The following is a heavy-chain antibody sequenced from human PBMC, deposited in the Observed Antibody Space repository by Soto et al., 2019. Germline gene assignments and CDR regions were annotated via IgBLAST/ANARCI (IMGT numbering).Heavy chain of an antibody. V-gene: IGHV3-23*01. CDR3: AKGPYSSYGMDV. CDR1: GFTFSSYA. CDR2: ISGSGGST. D-gene: IGHD4-4*01. Sequence: PGGSLRLSCAASGFTFSSYAMSWVRKAPGKGLEWVSAISGSGGSTYYADSVKGRFTISRDNSKNTLYLQMNSLRAEDTAVYYCAKGPYSSYGMDVWGQGTTVTVSS. J-gene: IGHJ6*02.